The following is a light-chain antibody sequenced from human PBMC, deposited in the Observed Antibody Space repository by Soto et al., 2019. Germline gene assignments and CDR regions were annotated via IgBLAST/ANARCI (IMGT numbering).Light chain of an antibody. V-gene: IGLV2-8*01. CDR1: SNNY. Sequence: QSALTQPPSASGSLGQSVTISCTGFSNNYVSWCQQHPDKAPKLMIYEVTKRPSGVPDRFSGSKSGDTASLTVSGLQAEDEADYYCNSYAGNNNILFGGGTKLTVL. J-gene: IGLJ2*01. CDR2: EVT. CDR3: NSYAGNNNIL.